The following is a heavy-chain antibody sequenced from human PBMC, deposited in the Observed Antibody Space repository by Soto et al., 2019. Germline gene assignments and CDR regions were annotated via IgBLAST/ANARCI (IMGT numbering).Heavy chain of an antibody. Sequence: SVKVSCKASGGTFSSYTISWVRQAPGQGLEWMGRIIPILGIANYAQKFQGRVTITADKSTSTAYMELSSLRSEDTAVYYCASVSLTTADRQGGPFDYWGQGTLVTVSS. CDR1: GGTFSSYT. D-gene: IGHD6-6*01. J-gene: IGHJ4*02. CDR2: IIPILGIA. V-gene: IGHV1-69*02. CDR3: ASVSLTTADRQGGPFDY.